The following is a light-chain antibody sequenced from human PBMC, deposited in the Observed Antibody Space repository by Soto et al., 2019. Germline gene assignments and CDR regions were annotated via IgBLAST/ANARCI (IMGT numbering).Light chain of an antibody. CDR1: QSVSSSF. CDR3: QQYGSSPGVT. CDR2: GAS. Sequence: ESVLTQSPGTLSLSPGERATLSCRASQSVSSSFLAWYQQKPGQAPRLLIYGASIRATGIPDRFSGSGSGTDLTHTISRQEPEDFAVYYCQQYGSSPGVTFGGGTKVEIK. J-gene: IGKJ4*01. V-gene: IGKV3-20*01.